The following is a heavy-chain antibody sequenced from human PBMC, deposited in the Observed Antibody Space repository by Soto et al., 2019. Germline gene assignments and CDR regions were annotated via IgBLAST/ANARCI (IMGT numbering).Heavy chain of an antibody. CDR3: ARVLIAVAGKNWFDP. V-gene: IGHV4-39*07. Sequence: SETLSLTCTVSGGSISSSSYYWGWIRQPPGKGLEWIGSIYYSGSTYYNPSLKSRVTISVDTSKNQFSLKLSSVTAADTAVYYCARVLIAVAGKNWFDPWGQGTLVTVSS. CDR1: GGSISSSSYY. D-gene: IGHD6-19*01. CDR2: IYYSGST. J-gene: IGHJ5*02.